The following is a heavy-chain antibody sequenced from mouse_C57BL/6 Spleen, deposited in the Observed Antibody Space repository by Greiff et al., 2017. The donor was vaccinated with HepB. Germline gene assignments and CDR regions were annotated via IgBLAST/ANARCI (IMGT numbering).Heavy chain of an antibody. D-gene: IGHD1-1*01. Sequence: VHLVESGAELARPGASVKLSCKASGYTFTSYGISWVKQRTGQGLEWIGEIYPRSGNTYYNEKFKGKATLTADKSSSTAYMELRSLTSEDSAVYFCVITTVRAMDYWGQGTSVTVSS. V-gene: IGHV1-81*01. CDR1: GYTFTSYG. CDR2: IYPRSGNT. J-gene: IGHJ4*01. CDR3: VITTVRAMDY.